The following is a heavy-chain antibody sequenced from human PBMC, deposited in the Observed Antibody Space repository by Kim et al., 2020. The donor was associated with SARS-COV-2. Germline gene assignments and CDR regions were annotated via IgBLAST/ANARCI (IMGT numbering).Heavy chain of an antibody. V-gene: IGHV3-30-3*01. CDR3: ARGGKEWFDTEFDY. CDR1: GFTFSSYA. D-gene: IGHD3-3*01. CDR2: ISYDGSNK. Sequence: GGSLRLSCAASGFTFSSYAMHWVRQAPGKGLEWVAVISYDGSNKYYADSVKGRFTISRDNSKNTLYLQMNSLRAEDTAMYYCARGGKEWFDTEFDYWGQG. J-gene: IGHJ4*02.